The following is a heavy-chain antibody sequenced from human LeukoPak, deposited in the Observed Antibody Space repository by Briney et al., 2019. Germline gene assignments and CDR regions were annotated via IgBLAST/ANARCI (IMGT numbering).Heavy chain of an antibody. V-gene: IGHV3-48*03. Sequence: GGSLRLSCSASGFTFSSYEMNWVRQAPARGLDWVSYISSSGTTIYYADAVKGRFTISRDNAKNSLYLQMNSLRAEDTAVYYCARGTVVTHFGWDFDRWGRGTLVTVSS. CDR1: GFTFSSYE. CDR2: ISSSGTTI. D-gene: IGHD4-23*01. J-gene: IGHJ2*01. CDR3: ARGTVVTHFGWDFDR.